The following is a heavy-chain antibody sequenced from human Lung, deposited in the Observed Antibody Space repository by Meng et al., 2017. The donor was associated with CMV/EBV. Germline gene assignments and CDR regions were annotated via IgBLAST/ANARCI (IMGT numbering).Heavy chain of an antibody. Sequence: LTPSAPLVLTCAVSGDSTTNHNWWAWVRQPPGKGLEWIEEIHQRGSSAYNPSLKSRVSMSIDKPTNPFSLTLTPVTAADTPVYHCLRRSGGSVWGQGTLVTVSS. CDR3: LRRSGGSV. D-gene: IGHD3-10*01. CDR1: GDSTTNHNW. J-gene: IGHJ1*01. CDR2: IHQRGSS. V-gene: IGHV4-4*02.